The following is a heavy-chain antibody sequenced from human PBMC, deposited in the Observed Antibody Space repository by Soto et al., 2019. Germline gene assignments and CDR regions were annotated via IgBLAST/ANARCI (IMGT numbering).Heavy chain of an antibody. V-gene: IGHV1-18*01. Sequence: QVQLVQSEAEVKKPGASLKVSCRASGYTFANYGISWVRKAPGQGLEWMGWISAHNGDTKYAQKVRCRVTMTSDPSTSTAYMEMWSLRSDDTAVYYCARDAAYNDFCCGVMELYSYNMDVWGQGTTVTV. D-gene: IGHD3-3*01. CDR1: GYTFANYG. CDR3: ARDAAYNDFCCGVMELYSYNMDV. CDR2: ISAHNGDT. J-gene: IGHJ6*02.